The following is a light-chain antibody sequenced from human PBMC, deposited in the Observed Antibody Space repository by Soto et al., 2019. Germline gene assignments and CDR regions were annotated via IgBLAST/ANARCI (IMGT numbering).Light chain of an antibody. CDR2: GAS. Sequence: EIVLTQSPGTLSLSPGERATLSCRASQSVRSNFLAWYQQKPGQATRLLIYGASSRATGIPDRFSGSESGKDVTLTISRLEPEDFAVYYCHNYGTSPLTCGQGTKVEIK. CDR1: QSVRSNF. CDR3: HNYGTSPLT. V-gene: IGKV3-20*01. J-gene: IGKJ1*01.